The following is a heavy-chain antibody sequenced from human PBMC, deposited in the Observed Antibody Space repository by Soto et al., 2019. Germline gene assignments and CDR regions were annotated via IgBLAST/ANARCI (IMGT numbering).Heavy chain of an antibody. CDR2: IYYSGST. CDR3: ERLGADCGGDCYSGWFDP. CDR1: GGSISSYY. D-gene: IGHD2-21*02. J-gene: IGHJ5*02. Sequence: QVQLQESGPGLVKPSETLSLTCTVSGGSISSYYWSWIRQPPGKGLEWIGYIYYSGSTNYNPSLKSRVTIYVDKSRNQFSLNVRCATAADTAVYYRERLGADCGGDCYSGWFDPGRQGTLVSVSS. V-gene: IGHV4-59*01.